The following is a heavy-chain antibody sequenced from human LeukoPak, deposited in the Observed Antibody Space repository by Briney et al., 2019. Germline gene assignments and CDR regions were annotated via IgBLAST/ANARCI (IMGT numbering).Heavy chain of an antibody. D-gene: IGHD1-26*01. V-gene: IGHV3-48*03. CDR2: ITSSGSSI. CDR1: GFTFSSYE. J-gene: IGHJ4*02. CDR3: AREVVGATSEFDY. Sequence: PGGSLRLSCAASGFTFSSYEMNWVRQAPGKGLEWVSYITSSGSSIYYADSVKGRVTVSRDNTKNSLYMQMNSLRAEDTAVYYCAREVVGATSEFDYGGQGTLVIVSS.